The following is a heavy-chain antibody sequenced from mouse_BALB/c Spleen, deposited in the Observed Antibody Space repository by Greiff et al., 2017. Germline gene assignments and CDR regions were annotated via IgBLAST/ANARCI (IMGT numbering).Heavy chain of an antibody. Sequence: EVHLVESGGDLVKPGGSLKLSCAASGFTFSSYGMSWVRQTPDKSLEWVATISSGGGYTYYPDSVKGRFTISRDNAKNTLYLQMSSLKSEDTAMYYCARRYGRAWFAYWGQGTLVTVSA. J-gene: IGHJ3*01. V-gene: IGHV5-6*01. D-gene: IGHD2-14*01. CDR1: GFTFSSYG. CDR2: ISSGGGYT. CDR3: ARRYGRAWFAY.